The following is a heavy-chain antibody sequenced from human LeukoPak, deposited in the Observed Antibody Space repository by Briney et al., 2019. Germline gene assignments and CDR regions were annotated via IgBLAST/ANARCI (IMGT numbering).Heavy chain of an antibody. Sequence: SGPTLVNPTQTLTLTCTFSGFSRSTSGMRVSWIRQPPGKALEWLARIDWDDDKFYSTSLKTRLTISKDTSKNQVVLTMTNMDPVDTATYYCARTNYGDYRSWFDPWGQGTLVTVSS. D-gene: IGHD4-17*01. CDR3: ARTNYGDYRSWFDP. J-gene: IGHJ5*02. CDR2: IDWDDDK. V-gene: IGHV2-70*04. CDR1: GFSRSTSGMR.